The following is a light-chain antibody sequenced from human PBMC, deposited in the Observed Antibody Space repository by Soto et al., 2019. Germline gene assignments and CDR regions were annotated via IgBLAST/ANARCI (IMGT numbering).Light chain of an antibody. J-gene: IGKJ1*01. Sequence: IQMTQSPATLSVSPGEIATLYFRASQTIYSNVAWYQQRPGQAPRLLIYRASARATGIPARFSGSGSGTEFTLTIGSLQSEDSAVYYCQQYQNLWTFGQGTKVDI. CDR1: QTIYSN. CDR3: QQYQNLWT. CDR2: RAS. V-gene: IGKV3-15*01.